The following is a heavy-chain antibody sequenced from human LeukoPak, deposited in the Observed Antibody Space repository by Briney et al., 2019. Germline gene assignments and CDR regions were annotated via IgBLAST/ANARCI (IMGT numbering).Heavy chain of an antibody. D-gene: IGHD3-22*01. CDR2: IIGSGSST. CDR1: GFTFSSYG. V-gene: IGHV3-23*01. Sequence: PGGSLRLSCAASGFTFSSYGMSWVRQAPGMGLQWVSVIIGSGSSTYYADSVKGRFTISRDNARNTLYLQMNSLRAEDTAVYYCARWYYYETSGLYYGSFDNWGQGTLVTVSS. J-gene: IGHJ5*02. CDR3: ARWYYYETSGLYYGSFDN.